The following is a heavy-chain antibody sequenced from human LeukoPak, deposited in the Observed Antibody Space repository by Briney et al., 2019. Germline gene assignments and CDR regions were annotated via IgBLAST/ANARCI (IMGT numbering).Heavy chain of an antibody. Sequence: GGSLRLSCAASGFTFSSYDMSWVRQVPGKGLEWVSGISASGSNTYYSDSVKGRATISRDHSQNTLSLQMNTLRAEGTAVYYCVKAAVPGVKYYFDHWGQGTLVTVSS. CDR1: GFTFSSYD. CDR3: VKAAVPGVKYYFDH. J-gene: IGHJ4*02. V-gene: IGHV3-23*01. CDR2: ISASGSNT. D-gene: IGHD2-8*01.